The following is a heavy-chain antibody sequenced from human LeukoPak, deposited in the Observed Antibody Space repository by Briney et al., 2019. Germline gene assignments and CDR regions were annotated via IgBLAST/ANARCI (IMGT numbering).Heavy chain of an antibody. CDR2: IQHSGNI. V-gene: IGHV4-4*02. CDR1: GGSINSIYW. J-gene: IGHJ5*02. Sequence: ASETLSLTCAVSGGSINSIYWWSWVRQPPGKGLEWIGEIQHSGNINYNLSLKSRVTISVDKSKNQFSLTVTSVTAADTAIYYCASNYESGYSIGPWGQGTLVTVSS. CDR3: ASNYESGYSIGP. D-gene: IGHD3-3*01.